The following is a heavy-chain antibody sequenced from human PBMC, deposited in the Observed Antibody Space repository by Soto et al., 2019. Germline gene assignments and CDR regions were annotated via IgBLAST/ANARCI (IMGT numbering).Heavy chain of an antibody. V-gene: IGHV3-11*01. CDR2: ISGDATTT. D-gene: IGHD3-10*01. J-gene: IGHJ4*02. CDR1: GFRFSDHY. CDR3: ASDPYYYASGF. Sequence: GGSLRLSCAASGFRFSDHYMTWIRQAPGKGLEWVSKISGDATTTYYADSVKGRFTVSRDNAKNSVYLQMNSLRAEDTAVYYCASDPYYYASGFWGQGILVTVSS.